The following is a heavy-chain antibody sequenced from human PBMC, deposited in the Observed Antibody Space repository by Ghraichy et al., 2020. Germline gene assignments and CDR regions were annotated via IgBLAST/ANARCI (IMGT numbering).Heavy chain of an antibody. CDR3: TTMRYDRSGKPDF. V-gene: IGHV3-15*01. CDR2: IKDKIDGGTT. D-gene: IGHD3-22*01. J-gene: IGHJ4*02. CDR1: GLNVRNSG. Sequence: GGSLRLSCAASGLNVRNSGLQWLRQAPWKGLEWVGRIKDKIDGGTTDYAAPVRGRFTISRDDSKDMLYLQMNSLKKEDTAVYYCTTMRYDRSGKPDFWGQGTLVSVSS.